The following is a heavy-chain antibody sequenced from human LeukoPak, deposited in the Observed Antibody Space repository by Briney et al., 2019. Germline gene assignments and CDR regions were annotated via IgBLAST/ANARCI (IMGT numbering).Heavy chain of an antibody. V-gene: IGHV3-74*01. CDR3: ARDATTELGTVCMDV. J-gene: IGHJ6*03. Sequence: PGGSLRLSCAASGFTFSSYWMHWVRHAPGKGLVWVSRINSDGSSTSYADSVKGRFTISRDNAKNTLYLQMNSLRVEDTAVYYCARDATTELGTVCMDVWGKGTTVTISS. D-gene: IGHD4-17*01. CDR1: GFTFSSYW. CDR2: INSDGSST.